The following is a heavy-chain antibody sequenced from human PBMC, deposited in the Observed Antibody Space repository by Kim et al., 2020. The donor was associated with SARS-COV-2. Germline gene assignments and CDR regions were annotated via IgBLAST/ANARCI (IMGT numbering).Heavy chain of an antibody. D-gene: IGHD3-22*01. CDR2: IRSKAYGGTT. CDR3: TRTPSYYYDSSGYSDY. V-gene: IGHV3-49*04. J-gene: IGHJ4*02. Sequence: GGSLRLSCTASGFTFGDYAMSWVRQAPGKGLEWVGFIRSKAYGGTTEYAASVKGRFTISRDDSKSIAYLQMNSLKTEDTAVYYCTRTPSYYYDSSGYSDYWGQGTLVTVSS. CDR1: GFTFGDYA.